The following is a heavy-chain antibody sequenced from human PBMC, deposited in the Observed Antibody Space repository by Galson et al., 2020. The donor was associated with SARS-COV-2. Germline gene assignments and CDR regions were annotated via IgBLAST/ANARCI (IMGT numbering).Heavy chain of an antibody. D-gene: IGHD5-18*01. CDR1: GFPLSTYS. CDR3: ARDEGIRGYNYGRLYYGMDV. V-gene: IGHV3-21*01. CDR2: ISTSSSYT. Sequence: NSGGSLRLSCAVSGFPLSTYSMNWVRLAPGKGLEWVSSISTSSSYTYYVDSVRGRFSISRDNPRNSLYLQMNSLRAEDTAVYYCARDEGIRGYNYGRLYYGMDVWGQGTTVTVSS. J-gene: IGHJ6*02.